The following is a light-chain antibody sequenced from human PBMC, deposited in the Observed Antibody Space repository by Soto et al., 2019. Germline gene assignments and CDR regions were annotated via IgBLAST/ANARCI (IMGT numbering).Light chain of an antibody. V-gene: IGKV1-5*03. J-gene: IGKJ1*01. CDR1: QSVSIY. CDR2: KAS. Sequence: DIQMTQSKSSLSASVRDRVTITCRTSQSVSIYVNWYQQKPGKAPKLLIYKASTLKSGVPSRFSGSGSGTEFTLTISSLQPDDFATYYCQHYNSYSEAFGQRSKV. CDR3: QHYNSYSEA.